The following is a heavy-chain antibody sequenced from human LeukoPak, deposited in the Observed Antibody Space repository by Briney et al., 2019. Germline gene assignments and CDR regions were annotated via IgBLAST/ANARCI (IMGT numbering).Heavy chain of an antibody. Sequence: GESLKISCKGSGHSFTSYWIGWVRHMPGKGLEWRGIIYPRDSDARYSPSFQGQVTISADKSMSTAYLQWSSLRASDTAIYYCARVRGAAHDAFDIWGQGTMVTVSS. CDR2: IYPRDSDA. V-gene: IGHV5-51*01. J-gene: IGHJ3*02. D-gene: IGHD1-1*01. CDR1: GHSFTSYW. CDR3: ARVRGAAHDAFDI.